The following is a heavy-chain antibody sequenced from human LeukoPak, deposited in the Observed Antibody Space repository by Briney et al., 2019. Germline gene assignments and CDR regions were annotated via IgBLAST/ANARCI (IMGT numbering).Heavy chain of an antibody. CDR1: GFTFSAYN. CDR3: ARVMVRGVIPPPYFDY. V-gene: IGHV3-21*01. D-gene: IGHD3-10*01. J-gene: IGHJ4*02. CDR2: ITTSSSYM. Sequence: PGGSLRLSCAASGFTFSAYNMNWVRRTPGKGLEWVSSITTSSSYMFYADSVKGRFTISRDNAKNSLYLQMNSLRAEDTAVYYCARVMVRGVIPPPYFDYWGQGTLVTVSS.